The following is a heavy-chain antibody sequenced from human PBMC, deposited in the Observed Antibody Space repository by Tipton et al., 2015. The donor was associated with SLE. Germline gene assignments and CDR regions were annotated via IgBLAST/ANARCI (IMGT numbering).Heavy chain of an antibody. V-gene: IGHV4-39*07. CDR3: ARMVQGDYVDY. D-gene: IGHD3-10*01. Sequence: TLSLTCTVSGGSISSSSYYWGWIRQPPGKGLEWIGSIYYSGSTYYNPSLKSRVTISVDTSKNQFSLKLSSVTAADTAVYYCARMVQGDYVDYWGQGTLVTVSS. J-gene: IGHJ4*02. CDR2: IYYSGST. CDR1: GGSISSSSYY.